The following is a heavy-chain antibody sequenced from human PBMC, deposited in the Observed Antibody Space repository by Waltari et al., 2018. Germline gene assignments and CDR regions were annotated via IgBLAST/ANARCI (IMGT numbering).Heavy chain of an antibody. Sequence: QVQLVQSGAEVTKPGASVKVSCKASGYTFPSYAMHWVRQAPGQRLEWMGWINAGNGNTKYAQKFQGRVTITRDTSASTAYMELSSLRSEDTAVYYCARVEGAAGLDIWGQGTMVTVSS. CDR1: GYTFPSYA. CDR2: INAGNGNT. CDR3: ARVEGAAGLDI. J-gene: IGHJ3*02. V-gene: IGHV1-3*01. D-gene: IGHD3-16*01.